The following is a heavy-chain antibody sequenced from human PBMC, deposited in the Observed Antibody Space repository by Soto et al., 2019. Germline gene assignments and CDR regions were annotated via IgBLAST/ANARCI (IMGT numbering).Heavy chain of an antibody. CDR2: INSDGSST. Sequence: VGSLRLSCASSGFTFSSYWMHCVRHSPGKGLAWVSRINSDGSSTSYADSVKGRFTTSRDNAKNTLYLQMNSLRAEDTAVYYCARKGDIAASQGPFDYWGQGTLVRVSS. CDR1: GFTFSSYW. V-gene: IGHV3-74*01. CDR3: ARKGDIAASQGPFDY. D-gene: IGHD6-6*01. J-gene: IGHJ4*02.